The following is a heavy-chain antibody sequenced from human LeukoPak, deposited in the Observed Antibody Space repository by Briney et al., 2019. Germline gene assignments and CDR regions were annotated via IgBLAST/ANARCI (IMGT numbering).Heavy chain of an antibody. V-gene: IGHV4-31*11. CDR1: GGSISSGGYY. Sequence: SQTLSLTCAVSGGSISSGGYYWSWIRQHPGKGLEWIGYIYYSGSTYYNPSLKSRVTISVDTSKNQFSLKLSSVTAADTAVYYCARGSDSGYDWFDHWGQGTLVTVSS. J-gene: IGHJ5*02. D-gene: IGHD5-12*01. CDR2: IYYSGST. CDR3: ARGSDSGYDWFDH.